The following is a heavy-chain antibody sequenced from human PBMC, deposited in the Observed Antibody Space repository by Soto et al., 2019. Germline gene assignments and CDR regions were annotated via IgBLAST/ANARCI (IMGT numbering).Heavy chain of an antibody. D-gene: IGHD4-17*01. Sequence: GGSLRLSCAASGFSFSCYAMSWVRQAPGKGLEWVSVIGISGGSTYYADSVKGRFTISRDDSKNTLYLQMNSLRAEDTAIYYCAKDEMDGYYYFDYWGQGTLVTVSS. CDR1: GFSFSCYA. CDR3: AKDEMDGYYYFDY. CDR2: IGISGGST. V-gene: IGHV3-23*01. J-gene: IGHJ4*02.